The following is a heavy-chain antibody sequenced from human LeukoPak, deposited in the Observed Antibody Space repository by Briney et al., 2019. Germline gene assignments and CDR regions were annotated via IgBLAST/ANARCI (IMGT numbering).Heavy chain of an antibody. D-gene: IGHD2-2*01. CDR2: IYAGDSDT. Sequence: GESLKISCKGSGYSFASYWIGWVRPMPGKGLEWMRIIYAGDSDTRYSPSFQGQVTISVDKSISTAYLQWSSLQASDTAMYYCARAIGTSQFYFYYGMDVWGQGTTVTVSS. CDR1: GYSFASYW. CDR3: ARAIGTSQFYFYYGMDV. J-gene: IGHJ6*02. V-gene: IGHV5-51*01.